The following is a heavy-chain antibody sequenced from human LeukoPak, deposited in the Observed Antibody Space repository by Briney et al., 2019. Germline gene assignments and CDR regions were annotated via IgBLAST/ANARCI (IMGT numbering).Heavy chain of an antibody. J-gene: IGHJ3*02. CDR3: ARHGRRVGATWYAFDI. D-gene: IGHD1-26*01. V-gene: IGHV4-59*08. CDR1: GGSISSYY. Sequence: SETLSLTCTVSGGSISSYYWSWIRQPPGKGLEWIGYIYYSGSTNYNPSLKSRVTISVDTSKNQFSLKLSSVTAADTAVYYCARHGRRVGATWYAFDIWGQGTMVTVSS. CDR2: IYYSGST.